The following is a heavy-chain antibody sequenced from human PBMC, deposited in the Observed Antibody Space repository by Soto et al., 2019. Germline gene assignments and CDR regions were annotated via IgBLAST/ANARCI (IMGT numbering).Heavy chain of an antibody. J-gene: IGHJ4*02. V-gene: IGHV3-21*01. CDR3: ASHPRDNSGYWYYFDY. CDR2: ITSSSSYI. Sequence: EVQLVESGGGLVKPGGSLRLSCAASGFTFSDYSMNWVRQAPGKGLEWVSSITSSSSYIYYADSLKGRFTISRDNAKNSLYLGMNSLRAEDTAVYYCASHPRDNSGYWYYFDYWGQGTLVTVSS. CDR1: GFTFSDYS. D-gene: IGHD3-22*01.